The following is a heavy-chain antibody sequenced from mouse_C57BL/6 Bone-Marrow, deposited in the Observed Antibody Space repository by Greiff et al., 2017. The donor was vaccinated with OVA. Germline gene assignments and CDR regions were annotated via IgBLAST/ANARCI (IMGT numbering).Heavy chain of an antibody. J-gene: IGHJ4*01. D-gene: IGHD1-1*01. CDR2: ISDGGSYT. CDR3: ARGGYGDYYAMDY. V-gene: IGHV5-4*03. Sequence: DVKLVESGGGLVKPGGSLKLSCAASGFTFSSYAMSWVRQTPEKRLEWVATISDGGSYTYYPDNVKGRFTISRDNAKNNLYLQMSHLKSEDTAMYYCARGGYGDYYAMDYWGQGTSVTVSS. CDR1: GFTFSSYA.